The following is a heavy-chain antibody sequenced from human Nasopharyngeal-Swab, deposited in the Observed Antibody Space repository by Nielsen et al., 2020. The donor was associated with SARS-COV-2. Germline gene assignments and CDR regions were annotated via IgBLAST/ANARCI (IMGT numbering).Heavy chain of an antibody. J-gene: IGHJ6*03. D-gene: IGHD3-22*01. Sequence: SETLSLTCTVSGGSISSGGYYWSWIRQHPGKGLEWIGYIYYSGSTYYNPSLKSRVTISVDTSKNQFSLKLSSVTAADTAVYYCASGYHPERYYYYYMDVWGKGTTVTVSS. V-gene: IGHV4-31*03. CDR2: IYYSGST. CDR1: GGSISSGGYY. CDR3: ASGYHPERYYYYYMDV.